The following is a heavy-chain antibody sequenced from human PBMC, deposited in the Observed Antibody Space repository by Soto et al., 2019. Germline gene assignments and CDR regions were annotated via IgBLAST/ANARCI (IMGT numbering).Heavy chain of an antibody. D-gene: IGHD3-16*01. Sequence: ESGGGLVKPGGSLRLSCAAFGFTFRSYTMNWVRQAPGKGLEWVSSISSSSRYIYYADSVKGRFTISRDNAKTSLYLQMNRLRAGDTAVYYWARDRGGDLKAFDIWGQGTMVTVSS. J-gene: IGHJ3*02. CDR1: GFTFRSYT. V-gene: IGHV3-21*01. CDR2: ISSSSRYI. CDR3: ARDRGGDLKAFDI.